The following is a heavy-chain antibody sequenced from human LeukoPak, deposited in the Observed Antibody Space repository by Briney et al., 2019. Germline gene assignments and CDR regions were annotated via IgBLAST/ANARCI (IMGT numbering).Heavy chain of an antibody. Sequence: PGGSLRLSCAASGFTFSTYNMNWVRQAPGKGLEWVSFISSSSSAIYYADSVKGRFTVSRDIAKKSLYLQMNSLRAEDTALYHCARSMYSSSTASDYWGQGTLVTVSS. J-gene: IGHJ4*02. CDR2: ISSSSSAI. V-gene: IGHV3-48*04. D-gene: IGHD6-13*01. CDR3: ARSMYSSSTASDY. CDR1: GFTFSTYN.